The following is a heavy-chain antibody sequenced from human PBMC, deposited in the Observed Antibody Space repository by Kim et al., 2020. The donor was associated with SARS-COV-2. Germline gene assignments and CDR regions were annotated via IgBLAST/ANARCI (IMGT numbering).Heavy chain of an antibody. J-gene: IGHJ6*02. D-gene: IGHD5-18*01. CDR3: ARDKGYSYGQDYYGMDV. Sequence: LKSRVTSSVDTSKNQFSLKLSSVTAADTAVYYCARDKGYSYGQDYYGMDVWGQGTTVTVSS. V-gene: IGHV4-31*02.